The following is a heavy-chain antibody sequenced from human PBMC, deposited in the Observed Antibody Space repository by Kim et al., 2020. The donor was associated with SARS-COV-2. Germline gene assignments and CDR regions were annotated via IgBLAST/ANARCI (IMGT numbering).Heavy chain of an antibody. D-gene: IGHD7-27*01. CDR3: AKTGEFDY. Sequence: SETLSLTCTVSGGSIGSGNYHWSWVRQPAGKGLEWIWRIYTSESTNYNPSLKSRVTISLDTSKNQISLKMTSVTAADTAMYYCAKTGEFDYWGQGTLVTVSS. J-gene: IGHJ4*02. CDR1: GGSIGSGNYH. V-gene: IGHV4-61*02. CDR2: IYTSEST.